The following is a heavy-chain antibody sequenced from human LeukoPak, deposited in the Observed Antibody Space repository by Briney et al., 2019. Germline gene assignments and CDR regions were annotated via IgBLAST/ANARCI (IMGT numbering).Heavy chain of an antibody. CDR1: GGTFRSYA. CDR3: ARDRDGWLGYFDY. CDR2: IIPIFGTA. J-gene: IGHJ4*02. D-gene: IGHD5-24*01. V-gene: IGHV1-69*13. Sequence: SVKVSCKASGGTFRSYAISWVRQAPGQGLEWMGGIIPIFGTANYAQKFQGRVTITADESTSTAYMELSSLRSEDTAVYYCARDRDGWLGYFDYWGQGTLVTVSS.